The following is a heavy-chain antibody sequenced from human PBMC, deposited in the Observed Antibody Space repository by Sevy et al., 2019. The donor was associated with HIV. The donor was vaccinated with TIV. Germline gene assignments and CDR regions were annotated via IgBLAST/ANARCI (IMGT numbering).Heavy chain of an antibody. D-gene: IGHD3-22*01. CDR1: GFTFKDYG. V-gene: IGHV3-20*04. CDR2: INWNGGRT. J-gene: IGHJ4*02. CDR3: VRGRYDASGYYVRGTDY. Sequence: GGSLRLACVASGFTFKDYGMAWVRQGPGKGLEWVCSINWNGGRTGYGDSVKGRGTISRDNAKNSLYLQMNSLRAEDTALYYCVRGRYDASGYYVRGTDYWGQGTLVTVSS.